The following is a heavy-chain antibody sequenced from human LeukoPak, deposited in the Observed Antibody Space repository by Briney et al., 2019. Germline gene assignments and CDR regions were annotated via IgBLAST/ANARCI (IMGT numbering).Heavy chain of an antibody. V-gene: IGHV1-2*02. D-gene: IGHD6-19*01. CDR3: ARPRGSSGWLDY. CDR2: INPNSGGT. CDR1: GYTFTGYY. J-gene: IGHJ4*02. Sequence: GASVTVSCKASGYTFTGYYMHWVRQAPGQGLEWMGWINPNSGGTNYAQKFQGRVTMTRDTSISTAYMELSRLRSDDTAVYYCARPRGSSGWLDYWGQGTPVTVSS.